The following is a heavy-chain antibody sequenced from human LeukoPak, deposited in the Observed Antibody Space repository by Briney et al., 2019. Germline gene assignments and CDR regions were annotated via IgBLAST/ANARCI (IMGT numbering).Heavy chain of an antibody. J-gene: IGHJ4*02. D-gene: IGHD4-23*01. CDR1: GGTFISYA. CDR3: ARGSVRGGKKYYFDY. V-gene: IGHV1-69*13. CDR2: IIPIFGTA. Sequence: SVKVSCKASGGTFISYAISWVRQAPGQGLEWMGGIIPIFGTANYAQKFQGRVTITADESTSTAYMELSSLRSEDTAVYYCARGSVRGGKKYYFDYWGQGTLVTVSS.